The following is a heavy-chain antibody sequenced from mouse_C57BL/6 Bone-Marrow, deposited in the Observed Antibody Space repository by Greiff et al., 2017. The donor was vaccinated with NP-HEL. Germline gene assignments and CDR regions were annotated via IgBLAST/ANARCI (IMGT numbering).Heavy chain of an antibody. Sequence: QVQLQQSGAELVKPGASVKLSCKASGYTFTSYWMQWVKQRPGQGLEWIGEIDPSDSYTNYNQKFKGKATLTVDTSSSTAYMQLSSLTSEDSAVYYCARDYYGSSFFDYWGQGTTLTVSS. CDR2: IDPSDSYT. J-gene: IGHJ2*01. CDR3: ARDYYGSSFFDY. D-gene: IGHD1-1*01. CDR1: GYTFTSYW. V-gene: IGHV1-50*01.